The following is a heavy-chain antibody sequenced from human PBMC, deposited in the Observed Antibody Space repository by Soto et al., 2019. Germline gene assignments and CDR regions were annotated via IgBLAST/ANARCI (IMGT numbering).Heavy chain of an antibody. CDR1: GCMFSEYF. Sequence: GSLRRSCTASGCMFSEYFMSWIRQAPGKGLEWVSYISSSSSYTNYVDSVKGRFTISRDNAKNSLYLQMNSLRAEDTAVYSCARDPMAQYYGMDVWGQGTKVTVSS. J-gene: IGHJ6*02. D-gene: IGHD2-8*01. V-gene: IGHV3-11*06. CDR2: ISSSSSYT. CDR3: ARDPMAQYYGMDV.